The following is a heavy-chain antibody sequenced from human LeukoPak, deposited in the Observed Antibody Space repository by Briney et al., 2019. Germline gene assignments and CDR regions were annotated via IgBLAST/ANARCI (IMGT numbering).Heavy chain of an antibody. CDR2: INPNSGGT. CDR1: GYTFTDYY. J-gene: IGHJ5*02. V-gene: IGHV1-2*02. Sequence: GASVKVSCKAPGYTFTDYYIHWVRQAPGQGLEWMGWINPNSGGTKCAQKFQGRVTMTRDTSISTVHMELRRLKSDDTALYYCARGREPEPLAPFDPWGQGTLVTVSS. D-gene: IGHD1-14*01. CDR3: ARGREPEPLAPFDP.